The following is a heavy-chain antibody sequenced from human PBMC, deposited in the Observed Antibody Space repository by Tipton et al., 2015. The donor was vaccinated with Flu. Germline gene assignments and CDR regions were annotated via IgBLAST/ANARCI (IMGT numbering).Heavy chain of an antibody. CDR1: GYSISSGYY. D-gene: IGHD3-16*02. V-gene: IGHV4-38-2*02. J-gene: IGHJ4*02. CDR2: IYHSGST. Sequence: LRLSCTVSGYSISSGYYWGWIRQPPGKGLEWIGSIYHSGSTYYNPSLKSRVTISVDTSKNQFSLKLSSVTAADTAVYYCARPLRLGELSPLDYWGQGTLVTVSA. CDR3: ARPLRLGELSPLDY.